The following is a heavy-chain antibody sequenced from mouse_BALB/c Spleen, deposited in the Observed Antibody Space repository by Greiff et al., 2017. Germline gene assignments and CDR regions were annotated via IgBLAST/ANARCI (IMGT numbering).Heavy chain of an antibody. CDR1: GYTFTDYN. V-gene: IGHV1-18*01. CDR2: INPNNGGT. D-gene: IGHD1-3*01. CDR3: ARWPLTEDYAMDY. J-gene: IGHJ4*01. Sequence: VQLQQSGPELVKTGASVKIPCKASGYTFTDYNMDWVKQSHGKSLEWIGDINPNNGGTIYNQKFKGKATLTVDKSSSTAYMELRSLTSEDTAVYYCARWPLTEDYAMDYWGQGTSVTVSS.